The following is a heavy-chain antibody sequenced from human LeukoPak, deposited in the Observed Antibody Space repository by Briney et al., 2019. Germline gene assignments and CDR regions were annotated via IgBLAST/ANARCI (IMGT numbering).Heavy chain of an antibody. V-gene: IGHV4-4*07. CDR1: GGSISSYY. D-gene: IGHD1-20*01. CDR3: ARSYNWNYYYYYMDV. CDR2: IYTSGST. Sequence: SETLSLTCTVSGGSISSYYWSWIRQPAGKGLKWIGRIYTSGSTNYNPSLKSRVTMSVDTSKNQFSLKLSPVTAAATAVYYCARSYNWNYYYYYMDVWGKGTTVTVSS. J-gene: IGHJ6*03.